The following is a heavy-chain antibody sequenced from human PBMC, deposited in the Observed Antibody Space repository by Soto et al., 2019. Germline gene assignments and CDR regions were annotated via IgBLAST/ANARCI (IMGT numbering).Heavy chain of an antibody. Sequence: QVQLVESGGGVVQPGRSLRLSCAASGFTFSSYAMHWVRQAPGKGLEWVAVISYDGSNKYYADSVKGRFTISRDNSKNTLYLQMNSLRAEDTAVYYCARGSSWYRYYFDYWGQGTLVTVSS. CDR3: ARGSSWYRYYFDY. CDR1: GFTFSSYA. D-gene: IGHD6-13*01. V-gene: IGHV3-30-3*01. CDR2: ISYDGSNK. J-gene: IGHJ4*02.